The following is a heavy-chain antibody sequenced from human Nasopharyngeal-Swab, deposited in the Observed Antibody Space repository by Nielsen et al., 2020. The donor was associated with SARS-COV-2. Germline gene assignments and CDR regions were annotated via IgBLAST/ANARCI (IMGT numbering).Heavy chain of an antibody. D-gene: IGHD2-15*01. J-gene: IGHJ4*02. V-gene: IGHV3-73*01. CDR2: IRSKGNNYAT. Sequence: GESLKISCAASGFTFSDSAIHWVRQASGKGLEWVGRIRSKGNNYATAYAASVKGRFTIFRDDPTNTAYLQMNSLKTEDTAVYCCTRCGGGCYSGRDYWGQGTLVTVSS. CDR1: GFTFSDSA. CDR3: TRCGGGCYSGRDY.